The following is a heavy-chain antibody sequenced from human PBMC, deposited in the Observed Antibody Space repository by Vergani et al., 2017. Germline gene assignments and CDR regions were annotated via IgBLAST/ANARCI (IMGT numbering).Heavy chain of an antibody. CDR1: GYSYPNYW. Sequence: EVQLVQSGAEVKKPGESLKISCQISGYSYPNYWIGWVRQMPGKVLEWMGIIHHAYSDTRYRPSFQGQVNIPVNKSISTAYLQRSSLRGSDSAMYYCARLYGRDSSGSKYFDYWGQGTLVTVSS. CDR2: IHHAYSDT. J-gene: IGHJ4*02. D-gene: IGHD3-22*01. CDR3: ARLYGRDSSGSKYFDY. V-gene: IGHV5-51*01.